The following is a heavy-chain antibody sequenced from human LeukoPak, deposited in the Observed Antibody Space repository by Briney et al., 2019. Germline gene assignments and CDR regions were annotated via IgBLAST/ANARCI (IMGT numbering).Heavy chain of an antibody. CDR2: ISPDGSRT. D-gene: IGHD4-17*01. CDR3: ASLASLYTYGDSYFDY. CDR1: GFTFSRYW. J-gene: IGHJ4*02. Sequence: GALRLSCAASGFTFSRYWMHWVRQAPGKGLVWVSRISPDGSRTTYADSVKGRFTISRDNSKNTLYLQMNSLRAEDTAVYYCASLASLYTYGDSYFDYWGQGTLVTVSS. V-gene: IGHV3-74*01.